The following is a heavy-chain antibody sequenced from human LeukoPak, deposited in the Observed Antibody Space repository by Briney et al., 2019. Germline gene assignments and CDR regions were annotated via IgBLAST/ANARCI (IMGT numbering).Heavy chain of an antibody. CDR1: GDSFTSVTDY. D-gene: IGHD2-15*01. CDR3: ARLGYCSGGSCVEDYGMDV. CDR2: GDYSGGT. J-gene: IGHJ6*02. V-gene: IGHV4-39*07. Sequence: PSETLSLTCTVSGDSFTSVTDYWPWLRQPPGKGLEWIASGDYSGGTYYNPSLESRVTISVDTSKNQFSLKLSSVTAADTAVYYCARLGYCSGGSCVEDYGMDVWGQGTTVTVSS.